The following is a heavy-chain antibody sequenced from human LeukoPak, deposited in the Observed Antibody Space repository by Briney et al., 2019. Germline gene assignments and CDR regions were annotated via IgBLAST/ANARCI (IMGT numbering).Heavy chain of an antibody. J-gene: IGHJ4*02. CDR1: GFTFRNYA. CDR3: ANIPPFDSGDYAIRLD. CDR2: IRNFGET. Sequence: GASLRLSCAASGFTFRNYAMAWVRQAPGKGLEWVSSIRNFGETHYADSVRGRFIISRDNSQNTLYLQMNSLRAEDSALYYCANIPPFDSGDYAIRLDWGQGTLVTVSS. V-gene: IGHV3-23*01. D-gene: IGHD4-17*01.